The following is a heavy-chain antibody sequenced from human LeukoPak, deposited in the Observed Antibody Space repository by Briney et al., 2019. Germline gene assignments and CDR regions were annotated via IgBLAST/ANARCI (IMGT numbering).Heavy chain of an antibody. D-gene: IGHD3-16*01. V-gene: IGHV4-59*01. CDR1: GVTMTSYY. J-gene: IGHJ4*02. Sequence: ASETLSLTCTVSGVTMTSYYWGWIRQPPGKGLEWIGHVYYTGSINNNPSLKSRVTISVDTTKNKFSLRLTSVTTADTSVYYCARGGYYFDYWGQGTLVTVSS. CDR3: ARGGYYFDY. CDR2: VYYTGSI.